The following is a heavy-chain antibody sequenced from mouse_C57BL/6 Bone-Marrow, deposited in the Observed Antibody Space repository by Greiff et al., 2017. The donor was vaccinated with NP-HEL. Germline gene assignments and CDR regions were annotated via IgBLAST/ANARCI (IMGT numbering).Heavy chain of an antibody. V-gene: IGHV1-4*01. CDR3: ARMDYYGRGAMDY. D-gene: IGHD1-1*01. Sequence: VQLQQSGAELARPGASVKMSCKASGYTFTSYTMHWVKQRPGQGLEWIGYINPSSGYTKYNQKFKDKATLTADKSSRTAYMKLSSLTSEDSAVYYCARMDYYGRGAMDYWGQGTSVTVSS. CDR2: INPSSGYT. J-gene: IGHJ4*01. CDR1: GYTFTSYT.